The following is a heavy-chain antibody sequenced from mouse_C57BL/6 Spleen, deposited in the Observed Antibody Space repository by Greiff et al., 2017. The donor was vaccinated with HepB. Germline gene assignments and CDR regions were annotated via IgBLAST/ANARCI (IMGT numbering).Heavy chain of an antibody. CDR3: ARPPISAGVADWYFEV. D-gene: IGHD1-1*01. CDR1: GFTFSSYG. J-gene: IGHJ1*03. V-gene: IGHV5-6*01. CDR2: ISSGGSYT. Sequence: EVQVVESGGDLVKPGGSLKLSCAASGFTFSSYGMSWVRQTPDKRLEWVATISSGGSYTYYPDSVKGRCTISRDNAKNTRYLQMSSLKSEDTAMYYCARPPISAGVADWYFEVWGTGTTVTVSS.